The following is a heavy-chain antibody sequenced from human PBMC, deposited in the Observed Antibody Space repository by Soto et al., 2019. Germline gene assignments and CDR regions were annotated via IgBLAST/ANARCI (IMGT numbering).Heavy chain of an antibody. CDR1: GFTFDDYA. CDR3: AKLGSLGHPYYYGMDV. J-gene: IGHJ6*02. Sequence: GGSLRLSCAASGFTFDDYAMHWVRQAPGKGLEWVSGISWNSGTSIYYADSVKGRFSVSRDNAKTSLYLQMNSPRAEDTAVYYCAKLGSLGHPYYYGMDVWGPGTTVTVSS. CDR2: ISWNSGTSI. V-gene: IGHV3-9*01. D-gene: IGHD3-16*01.